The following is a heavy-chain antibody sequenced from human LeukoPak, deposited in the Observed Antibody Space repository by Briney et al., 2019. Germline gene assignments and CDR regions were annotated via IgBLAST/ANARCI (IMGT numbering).Heavy chain of an antibody. J-gene: IGHJ5*02. CDR1: GFIFSSYG. CDR2: ISANGVDT. CDR3: AKDVWWSVS. V-gene: IGHV3-23*01. D-gene: IGHD2-8*02. Sequence: GGSLRLSCAASGFIFSSYGMNWVRQAPGKGLEWVSAISANGVDTFYAPSVKGRFTISRDNSKNTLYLQINSLRAEDTAIYYCAKDVWWSVSWGQGTLVTVSS.